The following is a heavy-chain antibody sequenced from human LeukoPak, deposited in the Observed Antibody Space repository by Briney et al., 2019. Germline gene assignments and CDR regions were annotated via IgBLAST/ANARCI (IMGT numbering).Heavy chain of an antibody. D-gene: IGHD2-2*01. Sequence: SETLSLTCTVSGGSVSSYYWSWIRQPAGEGLEWIGRIYTSGSTNYNPSLKNRVTMSVDTSKNQFSLKLSSVTAADTAVYDCARASGYCRSTSCFLDAFDIWGQGTMVTVSS. J-gene: IGHJ3*02. V-gene: IGHV4-4*07. CDR2: IYTSGST. CDR1: GGSVSSYY. CDR3: ARASGYCRSTSCFLDAFDI.